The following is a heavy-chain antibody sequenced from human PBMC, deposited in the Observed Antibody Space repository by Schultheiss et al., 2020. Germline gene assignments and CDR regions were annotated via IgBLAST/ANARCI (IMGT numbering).Heavy chain of an antibody. CDR3: ATAYCSGGSCYSRLRVHRYFDY. D-gene: IGHD2-15*01. V-gene: IGHV2-5*02. CDR2: IYWDDDK. CDR1: GFSLSTSGVG. Sequence: SGPTLVKPTQTLTLTCTFSGFSLSTSGVGVGWIRQPPGKALEWLALIYWDDDKRYSPSLKSRLTITKDTSKNQVVLTMTNMDPVDTATYYCATAYCSGGSCYSRLRVHRYFDYWGQGTLFTVS. J-gene: IGHJ4*02.